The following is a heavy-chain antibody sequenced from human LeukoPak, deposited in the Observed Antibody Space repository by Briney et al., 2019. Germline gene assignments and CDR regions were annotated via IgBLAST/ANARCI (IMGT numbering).Heavy chain of an antibody. CDR1: GFTFSDFW. V-gene: IGHV3-7*01. CDR3: ARGALSSTWDDPDGDLDY. J-gene: IGHJ4*02. CDR2: IIQAGSEN. D-gene: IGHD1-1*01. Sequence: GGSVRLSCAASGFTFSDFWMNWVRQAPGKGLEWVANIIQAGSENYYADSVQGRFTISTDSAKSSLFLQLNSLRADDTAVYYCARGALSSTWDDPDGDLDYWGGGTLDTVSS.